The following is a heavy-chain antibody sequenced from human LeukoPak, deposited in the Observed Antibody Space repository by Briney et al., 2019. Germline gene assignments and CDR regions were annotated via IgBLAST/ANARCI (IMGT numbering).Heavy chain of an antibody. CDR3: AREGYYGSGSPPSLYFDY. D-gene: IGHD3-10*01. CDR1: GFTFRNYV. V-gene: IGHV3-30-3*01. J-gene: IGHJ4*02. Sequence: GGSLRLSCAASGFTFRNYVIHWVRQAPGKGLEWVAVTSSDLNVKLYADSVKGRFTISRDKSRSTLYLQMNSLRPEDTAIYYCAREGYYGSGSPPSLYFDYWGQGTLVTVSS. CDR2: TSSDLNVK.